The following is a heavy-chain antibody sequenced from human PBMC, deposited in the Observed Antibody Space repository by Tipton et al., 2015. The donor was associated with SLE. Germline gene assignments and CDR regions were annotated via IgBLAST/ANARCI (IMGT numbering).Heavy chain of an antibody. CDR2: IYYSGST. CDR1: GGSISSSSYY. D-gene: IGHD6-19*01. J-gene: IGHJ4*02. V-gene: IGHV4-39*07. CDR3: ARGDISVAIYDF. Sequence: TLSLTCTVSGGSISSSSYYWGWIRQPPGKGLEWIGSIYYSGSTYYNPSLKSRVTISVDTSKNQFSLTLRSVTAADTAVYYCARGDISVAIYDFWGPGSLVTVSS.